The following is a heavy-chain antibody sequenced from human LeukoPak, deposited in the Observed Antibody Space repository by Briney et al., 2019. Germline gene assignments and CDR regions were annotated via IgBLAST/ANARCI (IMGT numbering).Heavy chain of an antibody. D-gene: IGHD6-13*01. CDR2: IYYSGST. CDR1: GGSISSYY. Sequence: SETLSLTCTVSGGSISSYYWSWIRQPPGKGLEWIGYIYYSGSTNYNPSLKSRVTISVDTSKNQFSLKLSSVTAADTAVYYCASTPGIAAAGYTKQYYYYYMDVWGKGTTVTISS. V-gene: IGHV4-59*01. J-gene: IGHJ6*03. CDR3: ASTPGIAAAGYTKQYYYYYMDV.